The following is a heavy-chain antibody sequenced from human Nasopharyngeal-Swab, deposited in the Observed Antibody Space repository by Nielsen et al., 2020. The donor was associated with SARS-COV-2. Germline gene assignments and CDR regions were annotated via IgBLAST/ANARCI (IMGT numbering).Heavy chain of an antibody. Sequence: RQAPGKGLEWIGYIYYSGSTNYNPSLKSRVTISVDTSKNQFSLKLSSVTAADTAVYYCARAEVPAALDYWGQGTLVTVSS. D-gene: IGHD2-2*01. CDR2: IYYSGST. J-gene: IGHJ4*02. V-gene: IGHV4-30-4*01. CDR3: ARAEVPAALDY.